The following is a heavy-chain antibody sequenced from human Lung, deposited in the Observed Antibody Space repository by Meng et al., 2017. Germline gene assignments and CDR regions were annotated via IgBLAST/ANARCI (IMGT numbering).Heavy chain of an antibody. CDR1: RGAVRGYT. J-gene: IGHJ4*02. CDR2: YSHSGRT. CDR3: ARGRTTKAHDFDY. Sequence: LSVVSGVARGAVRGYTWCGRRQPRREVQEWIGKYSHSGRTNYNPSLERRAITSVASSQNSVPMRMSCETVADSAVYYCARGRTTKAHDFDYWGQGTLVTVSS. D-gene: IGHD4-11*01. V-gene: IGHV4-34*05.